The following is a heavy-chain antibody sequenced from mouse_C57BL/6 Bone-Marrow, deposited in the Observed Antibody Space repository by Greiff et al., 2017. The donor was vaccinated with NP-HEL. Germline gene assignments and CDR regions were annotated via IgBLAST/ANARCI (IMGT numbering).Heavy chain of an antibody. CDR2: IYPGGGYT. CDR3: ARGDTGQATGFAY. D-gene: IGHD3-2*02. J-gene: IGHJ3*01. CDR1: GYTFTNYW. Sequence: QVQLQQSGAELVRPGTSVKMSCKASGYTFTNYWLGWAKQRPGHGLEWIGDIYPGGGYTNYNEKFKGKATLTADKSSSTAYMQFSSQTSYESAIYYSARGDTGQATGFAYWGQGTTVTVSA. V-gene: IGHV1-63*01.